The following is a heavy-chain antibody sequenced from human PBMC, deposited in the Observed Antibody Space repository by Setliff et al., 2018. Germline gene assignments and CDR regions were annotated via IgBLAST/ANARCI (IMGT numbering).Heavy chain of an antibody. CDR3: ARSAYYYGSGSYFDY. D-gene: IGHD3-10*01. CDR2: IYPGDSDT. J-gene: IGHJ4*02. V-gene: IGHV5-51*01. CDR1: GYSFTSYW. Sequence: PGESLKISCKGSGYSFTSYWIGWVRQMPGKGLEWMGIIYPGDSDTRYSLSFQGQVTISADKSISTAYLQWSSLKASDTAMYYCARSAYYYGSGSYFDYWGQGTLVTVSS.